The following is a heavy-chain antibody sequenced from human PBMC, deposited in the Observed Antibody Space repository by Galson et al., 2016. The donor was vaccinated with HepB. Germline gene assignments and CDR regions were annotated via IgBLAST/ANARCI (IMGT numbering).Heavy chain of an antibody. Sequence: QSGAEVKKPGESLKISCQGSGYSFAKYWIVWVRQMPGKGLEWMGIIYPGDPDTTYSPSFQGQVTIPADKSISTAYLQSSSLKASDTAMYYCARQVGATHDHWGQGTLVTVSS. V-gene: IGHV5-51*01. J-gene: IGHJ4*02. CDR1: GYSFAKYW. D-gene: IGHD1-26*01. CDR3: ARQVGATHDH. CDR2: IYPGDPDT.